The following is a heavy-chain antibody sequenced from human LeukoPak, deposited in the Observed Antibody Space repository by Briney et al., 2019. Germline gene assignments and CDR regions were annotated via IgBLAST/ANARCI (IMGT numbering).Heavy chain of an antibody. V-gene: IGHV4-39*01. J-gene: IGHJ4*02. CDR1: GGSISSSSYY. CDR2: IYYSGST. Sequence: SETLSLTCTVSGGSISSSSYYWGWIRQPPARGVDWIGSIYYSGSTCYNPSLKRRVTISVDTSKNQFPLTLSSVTAAHTDMYYCAGEKRGYSYGSFDYWGQGTLVTVSS. CDR3: AGEKRGYSYGSFDY. D-gene: IGHD5-18*01.